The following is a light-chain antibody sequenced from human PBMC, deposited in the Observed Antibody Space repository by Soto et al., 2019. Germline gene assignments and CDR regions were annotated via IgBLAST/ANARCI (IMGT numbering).Light chain of an antibody. CDR2: EVT. CDR3: SSFARSNFVV. CDR1: SSDVGGYDY. V-gene: IGLV2-8*01. J-gene: IGLJ2*01. Sequence: QSALTQPPSASGSPGRSVTISCTGTSSDVGGYDYVSWFQQHPGKAPKLIIYEVTKRPSGVPDRFSASKSGNTASLTVSGLQAEDEADYYCSSFARSNFVVFGGGTKVTVL.